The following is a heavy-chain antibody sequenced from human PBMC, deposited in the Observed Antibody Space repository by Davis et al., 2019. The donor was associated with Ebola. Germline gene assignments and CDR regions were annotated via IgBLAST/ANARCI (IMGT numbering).Heavy chain of an antibody. J-gene: IGHJ4*02. V-gene: IGHV3-33*01. D-gene: IGHD3-16*02. CDR2: IWYDGSNK. CDR1: GFTFSSYG. CDR3: ARSYYDYIWGSYRQLPPDY. Sequence: GESLKISCAASGFTFSSYGMHWVRQAPGKGLEWVAVIWYDGSNKYYADSVKGRFTISRDNSKNTLYLQMNSLRAEDTAVYYCARSYYDYIWGSYRQLPPDYWGQGTLVTVSS.